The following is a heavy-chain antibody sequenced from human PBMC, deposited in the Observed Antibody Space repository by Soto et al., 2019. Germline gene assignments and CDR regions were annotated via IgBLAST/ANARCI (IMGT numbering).Heavy chain of an antibody. V-gene: IGHV3-30-3*01. CDR3: DWSSRVPTPDFDY. J-gene: IGHJ4*02. Sequence: GRSLRLSCAASGFAFNIYAIHWVRQAPGKGLEWVAVISHDGTNRYYTDSVRGRFTISRTNSKNTLSLKMASRRADDPAWYYFDWSSRVPTPDFDYWGPGPMVTVSS. CDR1: GFAFNIYA. CDR2: ISHDGTNR. D-gene: IGHD3-16*02.